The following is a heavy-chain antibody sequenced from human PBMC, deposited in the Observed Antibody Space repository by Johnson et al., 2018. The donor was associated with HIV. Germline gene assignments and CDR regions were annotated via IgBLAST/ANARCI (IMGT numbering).Heavy chain of an antibody. CDR3: ARYFKDSSSWYGAFDI. CDR2: ISYDGSNK. D-gene: IGHD6-13*01. Sequence: QVQLVESGGGLVQPGGSLRLSCAASGFTFSSYAMHWVRQAPGKGLEWVAVISYDGSNKYYADSVKGRFTISRDNSTNTLYLQMGSLRAEDMAVYYCARYFKDSSSWYGAFDIWGQGTMVTVSS. V-gene: IGHV3-30*14. J-gene: IGHJ3*02. CDR1: GFTFSSYA.